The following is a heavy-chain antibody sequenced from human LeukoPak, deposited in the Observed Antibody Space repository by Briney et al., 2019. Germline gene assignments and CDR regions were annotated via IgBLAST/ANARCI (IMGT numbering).Heavy chain of an antibody. CDR3: VRVIGAPNYYYYMDV. J-gene: IGHJ6*03. D-gene: IGHD3-22*01. CDR1: GGSISDYY. V-gene: IGHV4-59*08. CDR2: IYFSGST. Sequence: SETLSLTCTVSGGSISDYYWSWIRQPPGKGLEWIGYIYFSGSTNQNPSLRSRVTMSVDTSKNHFSLKVRSVTAADTAVYFCVRVIGAPNYYYYMDVWGKGTTVTVSS.